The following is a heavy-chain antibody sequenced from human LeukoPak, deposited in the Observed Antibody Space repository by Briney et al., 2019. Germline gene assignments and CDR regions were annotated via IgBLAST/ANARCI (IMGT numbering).Heavy chain of an antibody. D-gene: IGHD3-10*01. CDR3: AKDRRAGSYDY. CDR2: INEDGSAR. Sequence: GGSLRLSCAASGFTLSSYWMSWVRQAPGKGLEWVANINEDGSARHYVDSVQGRFTISRGNAKNSLYLQMNSLRAEDTAVYYCAKDRRAGSYDYWGQGTLVTVSS. J-gene: IGHJ4*02. CDR1: GFTLSSYW. V-gene: IGHV3-7*03.